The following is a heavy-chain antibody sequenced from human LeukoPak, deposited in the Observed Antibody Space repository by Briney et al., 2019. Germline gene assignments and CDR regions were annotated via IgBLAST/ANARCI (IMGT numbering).Heavy chain of an antibody. Sequence: ASVKVSCKASGYTFTGYYMHWVRQAPGQGVEWMGWINPNSGGTNYAQKFQGRVTMTRDTSISTAYMELSRLRSDDTAVYYCASAYRGYSYGFYWFDPWGQGTLVTVSS. D-gene: IGHD5-18*01. CDR3: ASAYRGYSYGFYWFDP. CDR2: INPNSGGT. J-gene: IGHJ5*02. V-gene: IGHV1-2*02. CDR1: GYTFTGYY.